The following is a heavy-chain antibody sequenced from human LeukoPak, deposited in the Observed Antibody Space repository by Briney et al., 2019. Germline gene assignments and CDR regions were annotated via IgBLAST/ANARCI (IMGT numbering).Heavy chain of an antibody. J-gene: IGHJ4*02. CDR3: ARDSAVAVGDY. Sequence: SETLSLTCTVSGGSISSYYWSWIRQPPGKGLEWIGYIYYSGSTNYNPSLKSRVTISVDTSKNQFSLKLSSVTAADTAVYYCARDSAVAVGDYWGQGTLVTVSS. CDR2: IYYSGST. D-gene: IGHD6-19*01. CDR1: GGSISSYY. V-gene: IGHV4-59*01.